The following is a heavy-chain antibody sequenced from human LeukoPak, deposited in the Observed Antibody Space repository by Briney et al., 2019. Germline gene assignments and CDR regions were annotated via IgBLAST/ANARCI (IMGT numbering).Heavy chain of an antibody. Sequence: GGSLRLSCAASGFTFSSCSMNWVRQAPGKGLEWVSVISGSGGSTYYADSVKGRFTISRDNSKNTVYLQMNSLRAEDTAVYYCAKDPSGSGSDYWGQGTLVTVSS. CDR3: AKDPSGSGSDY. J-gene: IGHJ4*02. CDR1: GFTFSSCS. D-gene: IGHD3-10*01. V-gene: IGHV3-23*01. CDR2: ISGSGGST.